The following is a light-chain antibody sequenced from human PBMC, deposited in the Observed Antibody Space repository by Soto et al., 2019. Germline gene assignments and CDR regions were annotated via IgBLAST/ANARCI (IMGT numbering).Light chain of an antibody. CDR2: GAS. CDR1: QSVSSN. J-gene: IGKJ5*01. V-gene: IGKV3-15*01. Sequence: EIVMTQSPATLSVSPGERATLSCRASQSVSSNLAWYQQKPGQAPRLLIYGASTRATGIPAWFSGSGSRTEFTLTISSLQSEDFAVYYCQKYNNWPLTFGQGTRLEIK. CDR3: QKYNNWPLT.